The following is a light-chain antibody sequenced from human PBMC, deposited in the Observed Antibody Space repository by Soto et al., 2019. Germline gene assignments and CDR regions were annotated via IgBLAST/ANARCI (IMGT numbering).Light chain of an antibody. CDR3: QQANSFPIT. CDR1: QDIRNC. V-gene: IGKV1-33*01. Sequence: DIQVTQSPSSLSASVGDRVIITCQASQDIRNCLNWSQQKPGKAPKLLIYDASYLQTGVPSRFSGSGSATDFSFTISSLQPEDFATYYCQQANSFPITFGQGTRLEIK. J-gene: IGKJ5*01. CDR2: DAS.